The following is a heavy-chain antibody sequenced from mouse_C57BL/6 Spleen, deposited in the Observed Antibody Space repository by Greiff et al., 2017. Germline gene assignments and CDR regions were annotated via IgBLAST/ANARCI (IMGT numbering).Heavy chain of an antibody. CDR1: GFTFSDAW. J-gene: IGHJ2*01. V-gene: IGHV6-6*01. CDR3: TRYSKGDYFDY. Sequence: EVMLVESGGGLVQPGGSMKLSCAASGFTFSDAWMDWVRQSPEKGLEWVAEIRNKANNHATYYAESVKGRFTISRDDSKSSVYLQMNSLRAEDTGIYYCTRYSKGDYFDYWGQGTTLTVSS. CDR2: IRNKANNHAT. D-gene: IGHD2-5*01.